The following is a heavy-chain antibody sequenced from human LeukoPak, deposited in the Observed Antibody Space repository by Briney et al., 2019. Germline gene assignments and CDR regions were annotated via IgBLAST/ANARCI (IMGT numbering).Heavy chain of an antibody. D-gene: IGHD3-22*01. V-gene: IGHV3-23*01. CDR1: GFTFSSYA. CDR2: ISGSGGST. Sequence: GGSLRLSCAASGFTFSSYAMSWVRQAQGKGLEWVSAISGSGGSTYYADSVKGRFTISRDNSKNTLYLQMNSLRAEDTAVYYCAKVTYYYDSSGYYADAFDIWGQGTMVTVSS. CDR3: AKVTYYYDSSGYYADAFDI. J-gene: IGHJ3*02.